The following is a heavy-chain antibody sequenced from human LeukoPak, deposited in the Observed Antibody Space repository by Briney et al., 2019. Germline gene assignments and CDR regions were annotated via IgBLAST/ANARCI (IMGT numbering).Heavy chain of an antibody. J-gene: IGHJ3*02. CDR2: IYTGGST. D-gene: IGHD3-3*01. CDR3: ASVVGGYYPPVEGFDI. CDR1: GFTVSSNY. V-gene: IGHV3-53*01. Sequence: GGSLRLSCAASGFTVSSNYMTWVRQAPGKGLEWVSFIYTGGSTYYADSVKGRFTISRDNSRNTLYLQMSSLRVEDTAVYYCASVVGGYYPPVEGFDIWGQGTMVTVSS.